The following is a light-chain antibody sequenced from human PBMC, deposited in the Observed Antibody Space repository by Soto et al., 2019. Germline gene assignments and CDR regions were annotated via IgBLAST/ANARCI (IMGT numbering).Light chain of an antibody. CDR2: DVS. CDR3: SSYTTSNTRQIV. V-gene: IGLV2-14*03. Sequence: QSALTQPASVSGSPGQSITISCTGTSSDVGGYNYVSWYQHHPGKAPKLIIYDVSNRPSGVSIRFSGSKSDNAASLTISGLQPKDEADYHCSSYTTSNTRQIVFGTGTKVTVL. CDR1: SSDVGGYNY. J-gene: IGLJ1*01.